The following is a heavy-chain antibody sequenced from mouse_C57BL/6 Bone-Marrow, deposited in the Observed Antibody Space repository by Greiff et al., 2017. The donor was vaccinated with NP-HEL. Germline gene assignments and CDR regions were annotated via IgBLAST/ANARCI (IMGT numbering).Heavy chain of an antibody. CDR1: GFTFSDYY. CDR3: ARERGDY. J-gene: IGHJ4*01. CDR2: ISNGGGRP. Sequence: EVQVVESGGGLVQPGGSLKLSCAASGFTFSDYYMYWVRQTPEKRLEGVAYISNGGGRPYYPDTVKGRFTISRENAKNTLYLQMSRLKSEDTAMYYCARERGDYWGQGTSVTVSS. V-gene: IGHV5-12*01.